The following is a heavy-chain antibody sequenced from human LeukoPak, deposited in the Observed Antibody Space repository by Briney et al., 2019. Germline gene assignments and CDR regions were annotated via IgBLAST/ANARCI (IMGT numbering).Heavy chain of an antibody. Sequence: AETLSLTCSVSGSSISSYYWTWIGRRPGKALEWIGYIYYSGSTNYNPSLKSRVTVSVDTSTNQYSLKLSSVTAADTAVYYCAREDTMIRGAFDSFDIWGQGTMVTVSS. V-gene: IGHV4-59*01. D-gene: IGHD3-10*01. J-gene: IGHJ3*02. CDR1: GSSISSYY. CDR2: IYYSGST. CDR3: AREDTMIRGAFDSFDI.